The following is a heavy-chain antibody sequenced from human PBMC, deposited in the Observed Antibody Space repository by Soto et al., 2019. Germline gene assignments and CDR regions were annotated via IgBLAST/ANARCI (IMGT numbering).Heavy chain of an antibody. CDR3: ARDLTGTAAFDI. CDR2: IYSGGST. V-gene: IGHV3-66*01. Sequence: EVQLVESGGGLVQPGGSLRLSCAASGFTVSSNYMNWVRQAPGKGLEWVSVIYSGGSTYYADSVKGRFTISRDNSKNTLYLQMNSLRAEDTAVYYCARDLTGTAAFDIWGQGTMVTVSS. CDR1: GFTVSSNY. J-gene: IGHJ3*02. D-gene: IGHD1-1*01.